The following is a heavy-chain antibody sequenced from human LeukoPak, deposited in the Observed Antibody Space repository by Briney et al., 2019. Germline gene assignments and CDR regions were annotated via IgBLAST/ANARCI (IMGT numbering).Heavy chain of an antibody. CDR3: ASHRGSSSGPDY. CDR1: GGSIISSSSY. Sequence: SETLSLTCTVSGGSIISSSSYWGWIRQPPGKGLEWIGSIYFSGSTYYNPSLKSRVTISVDTSQNQFSLKLRSVTAADTAVYYCASHRGSSSGPDYWGQGTLVTVSS. J-gene: IGHJ4*02. V-gene: IGHV4-39*07. D-gene: IGHD6-19*01. CDR2: IYFSGST.